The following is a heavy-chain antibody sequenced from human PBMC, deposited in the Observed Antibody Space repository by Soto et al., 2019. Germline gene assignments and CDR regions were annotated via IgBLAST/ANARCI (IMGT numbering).Heavy chain of an antibody. CDR1: GYDFPGYW. V-gene: IGHV5-51*01. J-gene: IGHJ4*02. CDR3: VRRPGIAGISDPFDY. CDR2: IYPGDSDT. Sequence: EVQLVQSGPEVKKPGEFLRISCKGSGYDFPGYWVGWVRQMPGKSLEWMGIIYPGDSDTRYSPSFQGQVTISADKSISTAYLQWSSLRASDTAMYYCVRRPGIAGISDPFDYWGQGTLVTVSS. D-gene: IGHD1-20*01.